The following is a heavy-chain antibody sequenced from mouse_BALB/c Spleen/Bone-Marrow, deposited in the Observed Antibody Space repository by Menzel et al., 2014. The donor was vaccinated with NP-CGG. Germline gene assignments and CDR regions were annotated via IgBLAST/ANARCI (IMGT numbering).Heavy chain of an antibody. CDR3: ARYRLGTYFDY. CDR1: GFNIXDTY. Sequence: VQLQQSGAELVKPGASVKLSCTASGFNIXDTYMHWVKQRPEQGLEWIGRIDPANGNTKYDPKFQGKATITADTSSNTAYLQLSSLTSEDTAVYYCARYRLGTYFDYWGQGTTLTVSS. J-gene: IGHJ2*01. CDR2: IDPANGNT. V-gene: IGHV14-3*02. D-gene: IGHD1-2*01.